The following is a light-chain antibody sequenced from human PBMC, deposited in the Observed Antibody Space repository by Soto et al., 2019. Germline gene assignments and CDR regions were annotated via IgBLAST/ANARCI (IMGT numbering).Light chain of an antibody. J-gene: IGLJ2*01. Sequence: QSVLTQPPSVSAAPGQTVTISCSGGSSNIGNNYVSWYQQLPGTAPKLLIYDNNKRPSGIPDRFSGSKSGTPATLGITGLQTGDEADYYCGTWDNSLSVVVFGGGTKLTVL. CDR3: GTWDNSLSVVV. CDR1: SSNIGNNY. V-gene: IGLV1-51*01. CDR2: DNN.